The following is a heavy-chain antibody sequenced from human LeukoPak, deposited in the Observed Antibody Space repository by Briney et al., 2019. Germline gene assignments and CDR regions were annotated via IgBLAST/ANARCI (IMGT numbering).Heavy chain of an antibody. D-gene: IGHD1-7*01. J-gene: IGHJ2*01. CDR2: IDSKEGST. CDR3: VRNIDRTGTGWYFDL. Sequence: TGGSLRLSCAASGLTLRDYGMHWVRQAPGKGLEYVSAIDSKEGSTHYANSVKGRFTISRDNSKNTLYLQMGSLRAEDMAVYYCVRNIDRTGTGWYFDLWGRGTLVTVSS. CDR1: GLTLRDYG. V-gene: IGHV3-64*01.